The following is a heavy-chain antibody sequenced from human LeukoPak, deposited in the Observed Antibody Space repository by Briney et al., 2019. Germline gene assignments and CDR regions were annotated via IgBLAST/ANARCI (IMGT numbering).Heavy chain of an antibody. J-gene: IGHJ4*02. V-gene: IGHV4-39*07. CDR3: ARRAGLFRGWYRPYYFDY. Sequence: SETLSLTCTVSGGSITSSNNYWGWIRQTPGKGLEWIGIIYYSGNTYYNPSLKSRVTISLDISKNQFSLKLSSVTAADTAVYYCARRAGLFRGWYRPYYFDYWGQGTLVTVSS. D-gene: IGHD6-19*01. CDR2: IYYSGNT. CDR1: GGSITSSNNY.